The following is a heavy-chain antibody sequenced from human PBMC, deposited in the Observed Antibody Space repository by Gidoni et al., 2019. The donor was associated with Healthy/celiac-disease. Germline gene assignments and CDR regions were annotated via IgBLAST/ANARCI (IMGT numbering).Heavy chain of an antibody. D-gene: IGHD4-17*01. CDR1: GVPFSSYA. CDR2: ISGSGGST. Sequence: EVQLLESGGGLVQPGGSLRLSCAASGVPFSSYAMRWGRQAPGKGLEWVSAISGSGGSTYYADSVKGRFTISRDNSKNTLYLQMNSLRAEDTAVYYCAKGTTVTPPRYGMDVWGQGTTVTVSS. V-gene: IGHV3-23*01. CDR3: AKGTTVTPPRYGMDV. J-gene: IGHJ6*02.